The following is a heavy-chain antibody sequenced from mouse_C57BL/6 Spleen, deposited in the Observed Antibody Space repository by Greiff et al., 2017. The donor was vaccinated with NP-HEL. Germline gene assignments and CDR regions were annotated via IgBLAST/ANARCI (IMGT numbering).Heavy chain of an antibody. Sequence: EVQRVESGGGLVQPGGSMKLSCVASGFTFSNYWMNWVRQSPEKGLEWVAQIRLKSDNYATHYAESVKGRFTISRDDSKSSVYLQMNNLRAEDTGIYYCTTLDSPFDYWGQGTTLTVSS. CDR2: IRLKSDNYAT. V-gene: IGHV6-3*01. J-gene: IGHJ2*01. CDR3: TTLDSPFDY. D-gene: IGHD3-2*01. CDR1: GFTFSNYW.